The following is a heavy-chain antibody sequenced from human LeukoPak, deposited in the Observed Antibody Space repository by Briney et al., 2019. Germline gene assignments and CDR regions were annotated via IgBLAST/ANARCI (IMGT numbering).Heavy chain of an antibody. Sequence: PSETLSLTCTVSGGSISSDYWSWIRQPPGKGLEWIGYIYFSGSTNYNPSLKSRVTISVDTSKNQFSLTLSSVTTADTAVYYCARGQKYRNGYTVTELGSGYFAYWGQGTLVTVSS. CDR3: ARGQKYRNGYTVTELGSGYFAY. D-gene: IGHD5-18*01. J-gene: IGHJ4*02. CDR1: GGSISSDY. V-gene: IGHV4-59*01. CDR2: IYFSGST.